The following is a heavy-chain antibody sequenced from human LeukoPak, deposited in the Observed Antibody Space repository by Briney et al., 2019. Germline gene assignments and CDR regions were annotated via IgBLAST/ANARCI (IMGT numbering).Heavy chain of an antibody. CDR1: GGSFSGYY. V-gene: IGHV4-34*01. D-gene: IGHD3-9*01. CDR2: INHSGST. J-gene: IGHJ4*02. Sequence: SETLSLTCAVYGGSFSGYYWSWIRQPPGKGLEWIGEINHSGSTNYNPSLKSRVTISVDTSKNQFSLKLSSVTAADTAVYYCARRAGMNYDILTGYYTVYYFDYWGQGTLVTASS. CDR3: ARRAGMNYDILTGYYTVYYFDY.